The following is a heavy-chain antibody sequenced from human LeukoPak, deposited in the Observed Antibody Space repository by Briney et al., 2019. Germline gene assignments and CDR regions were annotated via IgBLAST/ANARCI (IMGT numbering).Heavy chain of an antibody. V-gene: IGHV4-30-4*01. CDR1: GGSISSGDYY. Sequence: PSQTLSLTYTVSGGSISSGDYYWSWIRQPPGKGLEWIGYIYYSGSTYYNPSLKSRVTISVDTSKNQFSLKLSSVTAADTAVYYCARDAHDYGDYGWFDPWGQGTLVTVSS. CDR3: ARDAHDYGDYGWFDP. J-gene: IGHJ5*02. D-gene: IGHD4-17*01. CDR2: IYYSGST.